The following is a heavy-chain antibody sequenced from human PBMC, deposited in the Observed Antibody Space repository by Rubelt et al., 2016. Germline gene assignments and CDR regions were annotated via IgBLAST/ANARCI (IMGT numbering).Heavy chain of an antibody. J-gene: IGHJ4*02. CDR2: INPSGGST. V-gene: IGHV1-46*01. CDR1: GYTFTSYY. D-gene: IGHD5-24*01. Sequence: QVQLVQSGAAVKKPGASVKVSCKASGYTFTSYYIHWVRQSPGQGLEWMGIINPSGGSTSYAQKFQGRVTMTRDTSTSTAYMELRSLRSDDTAVYYCARERDDYGDYWGQGTLVTVSS. CDR3: ARERDDYGDY.